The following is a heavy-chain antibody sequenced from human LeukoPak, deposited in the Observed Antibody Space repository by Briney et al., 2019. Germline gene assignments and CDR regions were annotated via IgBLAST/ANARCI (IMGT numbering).Heavy chain of an antibody. D-gene: IGHD5-18*01. J-gene: IGHJ6*03. Sequence: GGSLRLSCAASGFTFSSYGMSWVRQAPGKGLEWVSAISGSGGSTYYADSVKGRFTISRDNSKNTLYLQMNSLRAEDTAVYYCARGGKIQIWPRRENYYYYMDVWGKGTTVTVSS. CDR1: GFTFSSYG. CDR3: ARGGKIQIWPRRENYYYYMDV. V-gene: IGHV3-23*01. CDR2: ISGSGGST.